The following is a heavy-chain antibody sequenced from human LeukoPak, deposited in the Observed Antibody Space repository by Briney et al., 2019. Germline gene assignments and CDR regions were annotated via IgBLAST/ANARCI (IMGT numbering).Heavy chain of an antibody. J-gene: IGHJ3*02. Sequence: ASVKVSCKASGYTLTGYYMHWVRQAPGQGLEWMGWINPNSGGTNYAQKFQGRVTMTRDTSISTAYMELSRLRSDDTAVYYCARVRVHGWLVPYDAFDIWGQGTMVTVSS. CDR1: GYTLTGYY. CDR2: INPNSGGT. V-gene: IGHV1-2*02. CDR3: ARVRVHGWLVPYDAFDI. D-gene: IGHD6-19*01.